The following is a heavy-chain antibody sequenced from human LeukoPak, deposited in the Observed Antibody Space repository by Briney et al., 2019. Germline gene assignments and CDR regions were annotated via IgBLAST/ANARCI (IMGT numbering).Heavy chain of an antibody. J-gene: IGHJ4*02. Sequence: GGSLRLSCAASGFTFSSYGMHWVRQAPGKGLEWVAVISYDGSNKYYADSVKGRFTISRDNSKNTLYLQMNSLRAEDTAVYYCAKDRGYSSGWPYYFDYWGQGTLVTVSS. V-gene: IGHV3-30*18. D-gene: IGHD6-19*01. CDR1: GFTFSSYG. CDR2: ISYDGSNK. CDR3: AKDRGYSSGWPYYFDY.